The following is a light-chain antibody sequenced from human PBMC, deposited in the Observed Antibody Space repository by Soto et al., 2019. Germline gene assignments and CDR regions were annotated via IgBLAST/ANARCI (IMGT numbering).Light chain of an antibody. CDR2: EVT. J-gene: IGLJ2*01. Sequence: QSALTQPTSASGSPGQSVTISCTGTSSDVGGYNYVSWYQQYPGKAPKLMIYEVTKRPSGVPYRFSGSKSGNTASLAVSGLQAEHEDDYYCSSYAGSNNLVFGGGTKLTVL. CDR1: SSDVGGYNY. V-gene: IGLV2-8*01. CDR3: SSYAGSNNLV.